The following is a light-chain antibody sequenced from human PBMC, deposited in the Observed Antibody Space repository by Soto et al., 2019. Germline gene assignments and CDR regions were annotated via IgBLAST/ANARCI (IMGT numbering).Light chain of an antibody. CDR1: QSVSSNY. Sequence: EIVLTQSPGTLSLSPGEIATLSCRASQSVSSNYLAWYQHKPGQAPRLLIYGASNRATGIPDRFSGSGSGTDFTLTISRLEPEDFAVYYCQQYGSSPRVSFGQGTKLEIK. J-gene: IGKJ2*01. V-gene: IGKV3-20*01. CDR2: GAS. CDR3: QQYGSSPRVS.